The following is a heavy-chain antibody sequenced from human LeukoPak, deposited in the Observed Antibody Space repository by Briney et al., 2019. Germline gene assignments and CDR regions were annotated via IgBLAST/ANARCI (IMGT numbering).Heavy chain of an antibody. CDR1: GYSFTTYW. J-gene: IGHJ6*03. D-gene: IGHD3-22*01. V-gene: IGHV5-51*01. CDR2: IYPGDSDT. Sequence: GESLKISCKGSGYSFTTYWIGWVRQMPGKGLEWMGIIYPGDSDTRYSPSFQGQVTISADKSISTAYLQWSSLKASDTAMYYCARLMYYYDSSGYYYYYYYMDVWGKGTTVTVSS. CDR3: ARLMYYYDSSGYYYYYYYMDV.